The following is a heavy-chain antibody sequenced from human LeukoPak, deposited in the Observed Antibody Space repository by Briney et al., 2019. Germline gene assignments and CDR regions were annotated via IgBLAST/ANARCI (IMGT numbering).Heavy chain of an antibody. V-gene: IGHV3-23*01. CDR2: LSGSGGTK. CDR3: AKRRTTYYYGSGLDC. CDR1: GFTFSDYG. D-gene: IGHD3-10*01. Sequence: PGGSLRLSCTASGFTFSDYGMSWVRQAPGKGLEWVSGLSGSGGTKFHADSVKGRFTISRDNSKNTLYLQMNSLRAEDTAVYYCAKRRTTYYYGSGLDCWGQGTLVTVSS. J-gene: IGHJ4*02.